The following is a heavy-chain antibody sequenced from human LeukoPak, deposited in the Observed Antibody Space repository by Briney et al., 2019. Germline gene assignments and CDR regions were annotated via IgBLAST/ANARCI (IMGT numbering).Heavy chain of an antibody. CDR2: INPSGGST. Sequence: ASVKVSCKASGYTFTSYYMHWVRQAPGQGLEWMGIINPSGGSTSYAQKFQGRVTMTRDTSISTAYMELSRLRSDDTAVYYCARRPYDSSGYYYFDCWGQGTLVTVSS. V-gene: IGHV1-46*01. D-gene: IGHD3-22*01. CDR1: GYTFTSYY. CDR3: ARRPYDSSGYYYFDC. J-gene: IGHJ4*02.